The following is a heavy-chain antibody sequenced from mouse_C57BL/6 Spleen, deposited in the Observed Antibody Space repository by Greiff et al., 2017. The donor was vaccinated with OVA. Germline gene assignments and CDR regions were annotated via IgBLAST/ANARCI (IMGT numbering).Heavy chain of an antibody. CDR2: IDPRDGST. CDR1: GYTFTSYD. J-gene: IGHJ2*01. CDR3: ASGLTGDLDY. Sequence: VQLQQSGPELVKPGASVKLSCKASGYTFTSYDINWVKQRPGRGLEWIGWIDPRDGSTKYNEKFKSKATVTVDKTSSTAYMELHSLTSYDSAVYFCASGLTGDLDYWGQGTTLTVSS. D-gene: IGHD4-1*01. V-gene: IGHV1-85*01.